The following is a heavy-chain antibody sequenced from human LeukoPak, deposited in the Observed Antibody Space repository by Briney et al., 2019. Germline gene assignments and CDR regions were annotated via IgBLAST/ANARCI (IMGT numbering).Heavy chain of an antibody. J-gene: IGHJ4*02. CDR1: GGSIATFY. CDR2: VYYNGNT. Sequence: SETLSLTCTVSGGSIATFYWSWIRQPPGKRLEWIGDVYYNGNTNYNPSLKSRVTISVYTSKNQFSLKMTSVTAADTAVYYCARQVAATAPVGYWGQGTLVTVSS. V-gene: IGHV4-59*08. D-gene: IGHD6-13*01. CDR3: ARQVAATAPVGY.